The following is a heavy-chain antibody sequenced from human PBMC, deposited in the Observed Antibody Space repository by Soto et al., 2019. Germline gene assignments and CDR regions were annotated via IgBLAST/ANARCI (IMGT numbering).Heavy chain of an antibody. CDR1: GGSISSYY. CDR2: IYYSGST. CDR3: ASTAHSSGWYSGGFDY. D-gene: IGHD6-19*01. Sequence: PSETLSLTXTVSGGSISSYYWSWIRQPPGKGLEWIGYIYYSGSTNYNPSLKSRVTISVDTSKNQFSLKLSSVTAADTAVYYCASTAHSSGWYSGGFDYWGQGTLVTVSS. J-gene: IGHJ4*02. V-gene: IGHV4-59*01.